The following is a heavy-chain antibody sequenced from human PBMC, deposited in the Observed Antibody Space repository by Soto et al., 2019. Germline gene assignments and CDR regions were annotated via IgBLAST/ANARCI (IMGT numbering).Heavy chain of an antibody. J-gene: IGHJ4*02. Sequence: TMSLTCAVSGDSISSGCYYWSWIRQHPGKGLEWIGYIYNSGSTYYNPSLKSRVTISVDTSKNQFSLKLSSVTAADAAVYCCARGITMVRGVIHTPYFDYWGQGTLVTVSS. CDR3: ARGITMVRGVIHTPYFDY. D-gene: IGHD3-10*01. V-gene: IGHV4-31*11. CDR1: GDSISSGCYY. CDR2: IYNSGST.